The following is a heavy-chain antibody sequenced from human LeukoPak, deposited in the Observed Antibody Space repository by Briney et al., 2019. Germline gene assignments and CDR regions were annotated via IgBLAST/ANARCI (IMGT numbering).Heavy chain of an antibody. V-gene: IGHV3-9*01. CDR3: AKDHSSGWYYFDY. CDR1: GFTFDDYA. Sequence: GGSLRLSCAASGFTFDDYAKHWVRQAPGKGLEWVSGINWNSGSIGYADSVKGRFTISRDNAKTSLYLQMNSLRVEDTALYYCAKDHSSGWYYFDYWGQGTLVTVSS. J-gene: IGHJ4*02. D-gene: IGHD6-19*01. CDR2: INWNSGSI.